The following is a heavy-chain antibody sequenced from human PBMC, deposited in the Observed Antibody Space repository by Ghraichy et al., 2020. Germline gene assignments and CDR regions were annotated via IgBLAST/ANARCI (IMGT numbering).Heavy chain of an antibody. J-gene: IGHJ5*02. D-gene: IGHD3-3*01. CDR1: GGSISSSGNY. CDR2: MYYNGNT. CDR3: ARAPDTYYDFWSGYYSNWFDL. Sequence: SETLSLTCTVSGGSISSSGNYWGWIRQPPGKGLEWIGTMYYNGNTYYNPSLTSRVTISADTSKNQLSLRLSSVTATDTAVYFCARAPDTYYDFWSGYYSNWFDLWGQGTLVTGSS. V-gene: IGHV4-39*01.